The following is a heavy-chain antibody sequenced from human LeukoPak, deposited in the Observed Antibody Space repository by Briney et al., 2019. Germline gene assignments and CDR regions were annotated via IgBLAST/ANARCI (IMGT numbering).Heavy chain of an antibody. Sequence: GGSLRLSCAASGFTFSSYSMNWVRQAPGKGLEWVSHISSSSSIIYYADSVKGRFTISRDNAKNSLYLQMNSLRDEDTAVYYCARDDRPDYYDSGSDAQYYYYYGMDVWGQGTTVTVSS. CDR1: GFTFSSYS. CDR3: ARDDRPDYYDSGSDAQYYYYYGMDV. V-gene: IGHV3-48*02. D-gene: IGHD3-10*01. J-gene: IGHJ6*02. CDR2: ISSSSSII.